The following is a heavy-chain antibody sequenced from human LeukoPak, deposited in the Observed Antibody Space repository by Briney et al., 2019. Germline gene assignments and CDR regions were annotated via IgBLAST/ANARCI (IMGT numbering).Heavy chain of an antibody. CDR2: IHYSGTT. V-gene: IGHV4-59*11. CDR3: ARGGWSLDY. CDR1: GDSISSHY. D-gene: IGHD6-19*01. J-gene: IGHJ4*02. Sequence: PSETLSLTCRVSGDSISSHYWTWIRQPPGKGLEWIGYIHYSGTTNYNPSLKSRITTSLDASKNQFSLKLNSVTAADTAVYYCARGGWSLDYWGQGTLVTVSS.